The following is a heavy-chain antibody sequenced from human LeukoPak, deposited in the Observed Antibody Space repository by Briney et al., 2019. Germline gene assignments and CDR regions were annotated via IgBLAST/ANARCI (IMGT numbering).Heavy chain of an antibody. Sequence: GGSLRLSCAASGFTFSGYLMSWLRQAPGKGLEWVANIKQDGGEKYYVDSVKGRFTISRDNAKNSLYLQMNSLRAEDTAAYYCARDRGFGQADVWGKGTTVTVSS. CDR3: ARDRGFGQADV. CDR2: IKQDGGEK. D-gene: IGHD3-10*01. CDR1: GFTFSGYL. V-gene: IGHV3-7*01. J-gene: IGHJ6*04.